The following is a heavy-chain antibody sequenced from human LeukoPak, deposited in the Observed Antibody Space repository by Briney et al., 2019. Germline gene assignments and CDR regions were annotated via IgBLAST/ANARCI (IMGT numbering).Heavy chain of an antibody. CDR3: ARDSSYNWSSYNYGMDV. J-gene: IGHJ6*02. CDR2: ITSSGSSM. D-gene: IGHD1-20*01. Sequence: GGSLRLSCAASGFTFSGYAMNWVRQAPGKGLEWVSYITSSGSSMYYADSVQGRFTISRDNAKNSLYLQMNSLRAEDTAVYHCARDSSYNWSSYNYGMDVWGQGTTVTVSS. CDR1: GFTFSGYA. V-gene: IGHV3-48*03.